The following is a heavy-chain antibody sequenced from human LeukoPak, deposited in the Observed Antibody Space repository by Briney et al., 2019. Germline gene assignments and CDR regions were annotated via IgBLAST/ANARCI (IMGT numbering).Heavy chain of an antibody. D-gene: IGHD3-22*01. CDR3: ARGTYYYDSSGYYEIEGIYFDY. J-gene: IGHJ4*02. Sequence: PSETLSLTCAVSGGSISSSNWWSWVRQPPGKGLEWIGEIYHSGSTDYNPSLKSRVTISVDKSKNQFSLKLSSVTAADTAVYYCARGTYYYDSSGYYEIEGIYFDYWGQGTLVTVSS. CDR2: IYHSGST. CDR1: GGSISSSNW. V-gene: IGHV4-4*02.